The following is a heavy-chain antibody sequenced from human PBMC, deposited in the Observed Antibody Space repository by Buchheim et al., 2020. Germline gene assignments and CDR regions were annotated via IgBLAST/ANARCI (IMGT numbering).Heavy chain of an antibody. CDR1: GFTFSNYN. CDR3: ARDLTWGMRRGDY. J-gene: IGHJ4*02. V-gene: IGHV3-48*02. Sequence: EVQLVESGGGLVQPGGSLRLSCAASGFTFSNYNMNWVRQAPGKGLEWISYISTSSNTIYYADSVKGRFTISRANAKNSLYLQMNSLRDEDTAVYYCARDLTWGMRRGDYWGQGTL. D-gene: IGHD7-27*01. CDR2: ISTSSNTI.